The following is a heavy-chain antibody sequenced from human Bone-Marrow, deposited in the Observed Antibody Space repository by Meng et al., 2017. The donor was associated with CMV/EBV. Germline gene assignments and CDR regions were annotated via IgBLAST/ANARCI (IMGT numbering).Heavy chain of an antibody. CDR2: INWDGDNT. CDR1: GFTFDDYA. Sequence: GGSLRLSCAASGFTFDDYAMHWVRQAPGKGLEWVSSINWDGDNTGYVDSVKGRFTISRDNAKKSLYLQMNSLRAEDTALYYCARDGEYSGYEIFDYWGQGTLVTVSS. V-gene: IGHV3-20*04. D-gene: IGHD5-12*01. CDR3: ARDGEYSGYEIFDY. J-gene: IGHJ4*02.